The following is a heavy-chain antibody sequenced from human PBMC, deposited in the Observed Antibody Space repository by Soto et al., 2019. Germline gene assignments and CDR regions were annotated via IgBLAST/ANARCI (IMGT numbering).Heavy chain of an antibody. CDR2: IYYSGST. CDR1: GGSISSSSYY. D-gene: IGHD2-2*01. CDR3: ARGPVVPFSDYYYYMDV. V-gene: IGHV4-39*01. Sequence: QLQLQEPVPGLVKPSETLSLTCTVSGGSISSSSYYWGWIRQPPGKGLEWIGSIYYSGSTYYNPSLKSRVTISVDTSKNQFSLKLSSVTAADTAVYYCARGPVVPFSDYYYYMDVWGKGTKATV. J-gene: IGHJ6*03.